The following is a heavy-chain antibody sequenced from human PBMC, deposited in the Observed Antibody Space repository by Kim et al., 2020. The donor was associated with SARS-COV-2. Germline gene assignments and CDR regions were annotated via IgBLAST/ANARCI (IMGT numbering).Heavy chain of an antibody. J-gene: IGHJ6*03. CDR3: ARDNVEVVAATPNYYYYMDV. D-gene: IGHD2-15*01. CDR1: GFTFSSYW. V-gene: IGHV3-74*01. CDR2: INSDGSST. Sequence: GGSLRLSCAASGFTFSSYWMHWVRQAPGKGLVWVSRINSDGSSTSYADSVKGRFTISRDNAKNTLYLQMNSLRAEDTAVYYCARDNVEVVAATPNYYYYMDVWGKGTTVTVSS.